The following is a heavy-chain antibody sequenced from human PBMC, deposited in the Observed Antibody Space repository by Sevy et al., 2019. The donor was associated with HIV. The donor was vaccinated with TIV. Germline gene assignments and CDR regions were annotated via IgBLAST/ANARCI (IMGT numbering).Heavy chain of an antibody. J-gene: IGHJ6*02. D-gene: IGHD2-2*01. V-gene: IGHV3-30-3*01. CDR1: GFTFSSYA. CDR3: ARGLCSSTSRCYMDV. Sequence: GGSLRLSCAASGFTFSSYAMHWVRQAPGKGLEWVAVISYDGSNKYYADSVKGRFTISRDNSKNTLYLQMNSLRAEDTDVYYCARGLCSSTSRCYMDVWGQGTTVTVSS. CDR2: ISYDGSNK.